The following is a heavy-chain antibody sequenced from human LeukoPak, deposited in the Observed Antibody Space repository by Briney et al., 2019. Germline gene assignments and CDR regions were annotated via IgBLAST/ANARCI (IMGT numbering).Heavy chain of an antibody. V-gene: IGHV3-9*01. Sequence: GGSLRLSCAASGFIFDDYAMYWVRQAAGKGLEWVSGVSWNSGTIGYADSVKGRFSISRDNAKNSLYLQMNSLRAKDTALYYCAKGIMGATTGGIDSWGQGTLVTVSS. J-gene: IGHJ4*02. CDR2: VSWNSGTI. CDR3: AKGIMGATTGGIDS. D-gene: IGHD1-26*01. CDR1: GFIFDDYA.